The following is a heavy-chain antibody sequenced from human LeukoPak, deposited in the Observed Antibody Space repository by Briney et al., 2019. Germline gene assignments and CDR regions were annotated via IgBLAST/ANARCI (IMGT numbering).Heavy chain of an antibody. CDR2: IKQDGSEK. CDR1: GFTFSSYW. Sequence: GGSLRLSCAASGFTFSSYWMSWVRQAPGKGLEWVANIKQDGSEKYYVDSVKGRFTISRDNAKNSLYLQMNSLRAEDTAVYYCAREWGPHYYDSSGSMGDYWGQGTLVTVSS. CDR3: AREWGPHYYDSSGSMGDY. D-gene: IGHD3-22*01. V-gene: IGHV3-7*01. J-gene: IGHJ4*02.